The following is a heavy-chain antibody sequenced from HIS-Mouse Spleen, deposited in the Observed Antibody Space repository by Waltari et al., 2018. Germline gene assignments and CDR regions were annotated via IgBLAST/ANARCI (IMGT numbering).Heavy chain of an antibody. CDR1: GFSLSTGDMC. Sequence: QVTLSESGPALVKPTQTLTLTCTFSGFSLSTGDMCVSWIRQRQGKALEWLALIDWDDDKYYSTPLTTRLTISKDTAKNQVVLTTTKMEPVGPATDYCARSEWKEEGTCWCDPWGQGTLVTVSS. V-gene: IGHV2-70*01. D-gene: IGHD3-3*01. J-gene: IGHJ5*02. CDR3: ARSEWKEEGTCWCDP. CDR2: IDWDDDK.